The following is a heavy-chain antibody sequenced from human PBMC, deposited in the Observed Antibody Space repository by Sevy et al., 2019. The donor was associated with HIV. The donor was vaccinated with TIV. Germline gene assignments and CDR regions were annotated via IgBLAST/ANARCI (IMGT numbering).Heavy chain of an antibody. CDR3: ARTGRAFDI. J-gene: IGHJ3*02. CDR1: GFTFSDYY. V-gene: IGHV3-11*06. Sequence: GGSLRLSCAVSGFTFSDYYMSWIRQAPGKGLEWVSYISSSSSYTNYADSVKGRFTISRDNAKNSLYLQMNSLRAEDTAVYYCARTGRAFDIWGQGTMVTVSS. CDR2: ISSSSSYT.